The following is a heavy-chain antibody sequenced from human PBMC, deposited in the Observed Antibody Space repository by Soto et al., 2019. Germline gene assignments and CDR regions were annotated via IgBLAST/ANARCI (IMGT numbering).Heavy chain of an antibody. J-gene: IGHJ6*02. Sequence: QVHLVESGGGVVQPGRSLRLSCAASGFTFSSYGMHWVRQAPGNGLEWVAVISYDGSNKYYADSVKGRFTISRDNSKNTLYLQMNSLRAEDTAAYYCAKETSGYSSSWSYYYGMDVWGQGTTVTVSS. V-gene: IGHV3-30*18. CDR1: GFTFSSYG. CDR3: AKETSGYSSSWSYYYGMDV. CDR2: ISYDGSNK. D-gene: IGHD6-13*01.